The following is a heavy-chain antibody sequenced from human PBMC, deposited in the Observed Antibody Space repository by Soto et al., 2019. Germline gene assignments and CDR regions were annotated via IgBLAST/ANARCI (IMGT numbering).Heavy chain of an antibody. CDR1: GGTFSSYA. V-gene: IGHV1-69*12. CDR2: IIPIFGTA. J-gene: IGHJ4*02. Sequence: QVQLVQSGAEVKKPGSSVKVSCKASGGTFSSYAISWVRQAPGQGLEWMGGIIPIFGTANYAQKFQGRVTITADEATSTAYMELSSLRSEDTAVYYCARLSFPLATVTNGAYWGQGTLVTVSS. CDR3: ARLSFPLATVTNGAY. D-gene: IGHD4-17*01.